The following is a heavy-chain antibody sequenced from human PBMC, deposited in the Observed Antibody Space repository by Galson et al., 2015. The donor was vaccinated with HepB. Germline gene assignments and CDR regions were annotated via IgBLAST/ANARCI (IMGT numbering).Heavy chain of an antibody. D-gene: IGHD3-16*02. CDR3: ARGAYDYVWGSYRYGPFDH. J-gene: IGHJ4*02. CDR2: ISSNSIHT. V-gene: IGHV3-11*03. Sequence: SLRLSCAASGFTFSDYYMSWIRQAPGKGLEWVSYISSNSIHTNYADSLKGRITISRDNAKNSLYLQMNSLRAEDTAVDYCARGAYDYVWGSYRYGPFDHWGPRTLVTVSS. CDR1: GFTFSDYY.